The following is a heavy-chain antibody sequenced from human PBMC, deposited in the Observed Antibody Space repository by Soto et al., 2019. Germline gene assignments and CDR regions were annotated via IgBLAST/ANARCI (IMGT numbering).Heavy chain of an antibody. J-gene: IGHJ4*02. CDR2: INAGNGNT. D-gene: IGHD2-15*01. Sequence: QVQLVQSGAEVKKPGASVKVSCKASGYSFTSHAMHWVRQAPGQRLEWMGWINAGNGNTKYSQKFQGRVTITRDTSASTAYMELGSLRSEATAVYYCLGYCSVGSCYSRGYWGQGTLVTVSS. CDR3: LGYCSVGSCYSRGY. V-gene: IGHV1-3*01. CDR1: GYSFTSHA.